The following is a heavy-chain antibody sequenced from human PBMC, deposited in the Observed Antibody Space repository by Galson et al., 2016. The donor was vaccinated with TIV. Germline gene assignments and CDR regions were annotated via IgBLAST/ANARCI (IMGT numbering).Heavy chain of an antibody. J-gene: IGHJ4*02. V-gene: IGHV3-33*01. D-gene: IGHD4-17*01. CDR1: GFTFSAYG. CDR3: ARDPRLYGDYSLGYFDY. Sequence: SGFTFSAYGMHWVRQAPGKGLEWVAVIWFDGSIEYYADSVKGRFTISRDNSKNTLSLQMNSLRAEDTAVYYCARDPRLYGDYSLGYFDYWGQGTLVTVSS. CDR2: IWFDGSIE.